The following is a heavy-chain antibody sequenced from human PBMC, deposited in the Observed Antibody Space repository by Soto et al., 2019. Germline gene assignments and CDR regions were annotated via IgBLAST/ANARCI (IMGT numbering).Heavy chain of an antibody. J-gene: IGHJ4*02. CDR2: IRSKTNSYAT. V-gene: IGHV3-73*02. D-gene: IGHD6-19*01. CDR3: TRQTDAVQWLVVPTDYNFDY. CDR1: GFTFGGSA. Sequence: EGQLVESGGGLVQPGGSVKLSCAASGFTFGGSAMHWVRQASGKGLEWVGHIRSKTNSYATAYAESVKGRFTISRDDSMNTTYLQMNSLKTEDTAVYFCTRQTDAVQWLVVPTDYNFDYWGQGILVTVSS.